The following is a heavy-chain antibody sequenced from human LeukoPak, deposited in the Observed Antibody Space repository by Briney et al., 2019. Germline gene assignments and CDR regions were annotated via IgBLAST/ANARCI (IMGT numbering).Heavy chain of an antibody. J-gene: IGHJ4*02. CDR3: ARDQEGFDY. CDR1: GYTYTSNY. CDR2: IYPRDGST. V-gene: IGHV1-46*01. Sequence: ASVKVSCKASGYTYTSNYIHWVRQAPGQGLEWMGMIYPRDGSTSYAQKFQGRVTVTRDTSTSTVHMELSGLRSEDTAVYYCARDQEGFDYWGQGTLVTVSS.